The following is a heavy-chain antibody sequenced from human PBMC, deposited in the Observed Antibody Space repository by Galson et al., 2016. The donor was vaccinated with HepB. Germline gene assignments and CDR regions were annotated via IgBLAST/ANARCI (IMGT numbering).Heavy chain of an antibody. CDR3: ATGIVVAGKMYYYYMDV. J-gene: IGHJ6*03. Sequence: SETLSLTCTVSGASISGTTYYWGWIRQSPGRGLEWIGSIYYTGSTNYNPSLESRVTISGDTAKNHLSLSLSSVTAADTAVYYCATGIVVAGKMYYYYMDVWGKGTSVTVSS. CDR1: GASISGTTYY. CDR2: IYYTGST. V-gene: IGHV4-39*01. D-gene: IGHD6-19*01.